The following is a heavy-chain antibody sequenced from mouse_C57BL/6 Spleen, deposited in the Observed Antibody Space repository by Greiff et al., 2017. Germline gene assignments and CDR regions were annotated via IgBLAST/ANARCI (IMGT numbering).Heavy chain of an antibody. CDR1: GYAFSSSW. CDR2: IYPGDGDT. CDR3: ATPAYGNSWFAY. D-gene: IGHD2-1*01. V-gene: IGHV1-82*01. Sequence: LQESGPELVKPGASVKISCKASGYAFSSSWMNWVKQRPGKGLEWIGRIYPGDGDTNYNGKFKGKATLTADKSSSTAYMQLSSLTSEDSAVYFCATPAYGNSWFAYWGQGTLVTVSA. J-gene: IGHJ3*01.